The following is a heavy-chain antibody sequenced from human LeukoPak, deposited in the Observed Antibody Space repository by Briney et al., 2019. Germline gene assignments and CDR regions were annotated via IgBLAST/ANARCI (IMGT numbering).Heavy chain of an antibody. J-gene: IGHJ4*02. CDR1: GFTFSSYA. CDR2: ISGSGSST. D-gene: IGHD5-12*01. Sequence: GGSLRLSCAASGFTFSSYAMSWVCQAPGKGLEWVSAISGSGSSTYYADSVKGRFTISRDNSKNTLYLQMNSLRAEDTAVYYCAKDFSGYDTCDYWGQGTLVTVSS. V-gene: IGHV3-23*01. CDR3: AKDFSGYDTCDY.